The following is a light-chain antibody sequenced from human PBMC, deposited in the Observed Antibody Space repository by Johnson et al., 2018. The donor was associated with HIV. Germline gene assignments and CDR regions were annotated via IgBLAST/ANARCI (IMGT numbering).Light chain of an antibody. CDR1: SSNIGSNS. J-gene: IGLJ1*01. CDR3: GTWDSSLSTGV. V-gene: IGLV1-51*02. CDR2: ENN. Sequence: QSVLTQPPSVSAAPGQKVTISCSGRSSNIGSNSVSWYQQLPGTAPKLLIYENNKRPSGIPDRFSGSKSGTSATLGITGLQTGDEADYYCGTWDSSLSTGVFGTVTKVTVL.